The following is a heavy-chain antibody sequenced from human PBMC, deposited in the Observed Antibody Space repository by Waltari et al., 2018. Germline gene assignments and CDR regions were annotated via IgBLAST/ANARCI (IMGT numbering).Heavy chain of an antibody. J-gene: IGHJ6*03. V-gene: IGHV4-34*01. CDR1: GGSFSDYY. CDR2: LNRGGST. Sequence: QVQLQQWGAGLLQPSETLSLTCAVYGGSFSDYYWPWIRQPPGQGLEWSGGLNRGGSTNYNASLKGRVTISVDSSKTQFSLRLTSVAAADTAVYYCARGACSDTSCYANYYYMDVWGKGTAVTVSS. D-gene: IGHD2-2*01. CDR3: ARGACSDTSCYANYYYMDV.